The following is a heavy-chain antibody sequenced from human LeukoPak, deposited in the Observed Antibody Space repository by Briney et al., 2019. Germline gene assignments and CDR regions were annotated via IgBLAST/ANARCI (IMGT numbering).Heavy chain of an antibody. D-gene: IGHD6-19*01. CDR1: GFTFSSYA. CDR3: ARDRSPPFYSSGWYPLDV. V-gene: IGHV3-23*01. Sequence: GGSLRLSCAASGFTFSSYAMSWVRQAPGKGLEWVSAISGSGGSTYYADSVKGRFAISRDNSKNTLYLQMNSLRAEDTAVYYCARDRSPPFYSSGWYPLDVWGQGTTVTVSS. J-gene: IGHJ6*02. CDR2: ISGSGGST.